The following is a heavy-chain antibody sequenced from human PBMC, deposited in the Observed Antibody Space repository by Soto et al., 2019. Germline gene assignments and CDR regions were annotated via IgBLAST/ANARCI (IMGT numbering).Heavy chain of an antibody. D-gene: IGHD6-6*01. CDR1: GGSINTYY. Sequence: ETLSLTCTVSGGSINTYYWSWIRQPPGKGLEWIGYIYYTGSTNYNPSLKSRVTISIDTSKSQFSLKLSSVTAADTAVYYCARAGAARYFDYWGQGTLVTVSS. CDR3: ARAGAARYFDY. J-gene: IGHJ4*02. CDR2: IYYTGST. V-gene: IGHV4-59*01.